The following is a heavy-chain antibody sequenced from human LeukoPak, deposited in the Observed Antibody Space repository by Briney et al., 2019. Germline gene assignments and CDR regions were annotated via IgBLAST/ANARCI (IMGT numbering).Heavy chain of an antibody. D-gene: IGHD6-19*01. V-gene: IGHV1-18*01. CDR2: ISAYNGNT. CDR1: GYTFTSYG. CDR3: ARVPVAGKRYYFDY. J-gene: IGHJ4*02. Sequence: SVTVSCRASGYTFTSYGIRWVRQAPGQGLEWMGWISAYNGNTNYAQKLQGRVTMTTDTSTSTAYMELRNLRSDYTAVYYCARVPVAGKRYYFDYWGQGTLVTVSS.